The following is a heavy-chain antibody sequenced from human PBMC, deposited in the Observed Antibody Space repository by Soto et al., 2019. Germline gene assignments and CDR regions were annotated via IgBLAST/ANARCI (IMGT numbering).Heavy chain of an antibody. J-gene: IGHJ6*02. Sequence: QVQLQESGPGLVKPSETLSLTCTVSGGSISSYYWSWIRQPPGKGLEWMGYIYYSGSTNYNPSLKSRVTISVDTSKNQFSLKLSSVTAADTAVYYCAREYPAGYALWCQETTVTVSS. CDR2: IYYSGST. D-gene: IGHD2-8*01. V-gene: IGHV4-59*01. CDR1: GGSISSYY. CDR3: AREYPAGYAL.